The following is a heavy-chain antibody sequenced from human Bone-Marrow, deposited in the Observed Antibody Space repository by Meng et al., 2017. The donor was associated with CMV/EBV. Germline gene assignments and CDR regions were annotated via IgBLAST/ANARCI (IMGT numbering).Heavy chain of an antibody. CDR3: ARQGPPRTVPPFGMDV. CDR1: GYTFTSYG. J-gene: IGHJ6*02. D-gene: IGHD2-2*01. CDR2: ISAYNGST. V-gene: IGHV1-18*01. Sequence: ASVKVSCKASGYTFTSYGISWVRQAPGQGLEWMGWISAYNGSTNYAQKLQGRVTMTTDTSTSTAYMELRSLRSDDTAVYYCARQGPPRTVPPFGMDVWGQGTTVTVSS.